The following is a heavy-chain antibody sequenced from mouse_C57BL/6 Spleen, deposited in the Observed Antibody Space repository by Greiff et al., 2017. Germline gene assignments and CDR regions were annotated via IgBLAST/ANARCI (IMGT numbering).Heavy chain of an antibody. CDR2: IYPGSGNT. Sequence: QVQLQQSGAELVRPGASVKLSCKASGYTFTDYYINWVKQRPGQGLEWIARIYPGSGNTYYNEKFKGKATLTAEKSSSTAYMQLSSLTSEDSAVYFCARRDIWGLDYWGQGTTLTVSS. D-gene: IGHD4-1*01. CDR1: GYTFTDYY. J-gene: IGHJ2*01. V-gene: IGHV1-76*01. CDR3: ARRDIWGLDY.